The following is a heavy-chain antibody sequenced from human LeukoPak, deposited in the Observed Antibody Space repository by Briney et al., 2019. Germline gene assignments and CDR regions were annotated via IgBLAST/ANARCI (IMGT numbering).Heavy chain of an antibody. CDR1: GFTFSSYS. D-gene: IGHD3-10*01. CDR2: ISSSSSYI. J-gene: IGHJ4*02. V-gene: IGHV3-21*01. Sequence: GGSLRLSCAASGFTFSSYSMNWVRQAPGEGLEWVSSISSSSSYIYYADSVKGRFTISRDNAKNSLYLQMNSLRAEDTAVYYCARGAARGVIYDYWGQGTLVTVSS. CDR3: ARGAARGVIYDY.